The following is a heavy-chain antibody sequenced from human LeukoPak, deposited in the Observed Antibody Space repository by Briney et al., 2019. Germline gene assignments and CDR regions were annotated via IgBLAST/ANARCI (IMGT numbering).Heavy chain of an antibody. CDR2: IFYSGST. D-gene: IGHD5-18*01. CDR3: ARFWIQLWVDRRYDY. J-gene: IGHJ4*02. V-gene: IGHV4-39*01. CDR1: GGSISSSSYY. Sequence: PSETLSLTCTVSGGSISSSSYYWGWIRQPPGKGLEWIGNIFYSGSTYYNPSLKSRVTISVDTSKNQFSLRLISVTAADTAVFYCARFWIQLWVDRRYDYWGQGTLVTVSS.